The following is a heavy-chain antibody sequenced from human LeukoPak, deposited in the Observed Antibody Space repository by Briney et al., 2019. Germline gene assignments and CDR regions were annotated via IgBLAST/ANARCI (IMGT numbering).Heavy chain of an antibody. D-gene: IGHD3-9*01. J-gene: IGHJ6*03. CDR3: AREDRYQYYYIDV. CDR2: FYPSGST. Sequence: SETLSLTCAVSGYSISSGYYWGWIRQPPGKGLQWIGRFYPSGSTNYNPSLKSRLTMSVDTSRNQFSLKLSSVTAADTAVYYCAREDRYQYYYIDVWGKGTTVTVSS. V-gene: IGHV4-38-2*02. CDR1: GYSISSGYY.